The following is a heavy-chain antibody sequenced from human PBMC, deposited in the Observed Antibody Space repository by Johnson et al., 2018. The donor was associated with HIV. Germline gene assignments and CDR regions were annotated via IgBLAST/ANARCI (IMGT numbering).Heavy chain of an antibody. V-gene: IGHV3-30*02. Sequence: QEQLVESGGGVVQPGGSLRLSCAASVFTFSSYGMHWVRQAPGKGLEWVAFIRYDGSNKYYADSVKGRFTISRDNSKNTLYLQMNSLRAEDTAVYYCAPIAAHHDAFDIWGQGTMVTVSS. CDR3: APIAAHHDAFDI. CDR1: VFTFSSYG. J-gene: IGHJ3*02. CDR2: IRYDGSNK. D-gene: IGHD6-6*01.